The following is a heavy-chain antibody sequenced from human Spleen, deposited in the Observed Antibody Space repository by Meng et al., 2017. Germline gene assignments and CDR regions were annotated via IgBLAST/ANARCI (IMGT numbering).Heavy chain of an antibody. D-gene: IGHD2-15*01. CDR3: AREIGYCSGGSCYPTNVDAFDI. CDR2: INPNSGGT. V-gene: IGHV1-2*06. CDR1: GYTFTGYY. Sequence: ASVKVSCKASGYTFTGYYMHWVRQAPGQGLEWMGRINPNSGGTNYAQKFQGRVTMTRDTSISTVYMELSSLRSEDTAVYYCAREIGYCSGGSCYPTNVDAFDIWGQGTMVTVS. J-gene: IGHJ3*02.